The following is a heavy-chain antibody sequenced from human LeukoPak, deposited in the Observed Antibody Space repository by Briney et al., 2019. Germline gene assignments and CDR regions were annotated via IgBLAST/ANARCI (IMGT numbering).Heavy chain of an antibody. J-gene: IGHJ4*02. CDR3: AREANYYGSGSYFEGTFDY. D-gene: IGHD3-10*01. CDR2: IYHNGIT. CDR1: GVSISTHY. Sequence: PSETLSLTCNVSGVSISTHYWSWLRQSPGKGLEWIGYIYHNGITNYNPSLKSRVTISIDTSKNEFSLKLTSVIAADTAVYFCAREANYYGSGSYFEGTFDYWGQGSLVAVSS. V-gene: IGHV4-59*11.